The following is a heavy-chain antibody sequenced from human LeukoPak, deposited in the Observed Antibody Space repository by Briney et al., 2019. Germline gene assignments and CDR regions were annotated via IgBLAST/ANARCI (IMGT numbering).Heavy chain of an antibody. D-gene: IGHD5-24*01. Sequence: GASVKVSCKASGYTFTSYGISWVRQAPGQGLEWTGWISAYNGNTNYAQKFQGRVTITADESTSTAYMELSSLRSEDTAVYYCARKGDREEEMATITGSYNYWDQGTLVTVSS. CDR2: ISAYNGNT. J-gene: IGHJ4*02. V-gene: IGHV1-18*01. CDR3: ARKGDREEEMATITGSYNY. CDR1: GYTFTSYG.